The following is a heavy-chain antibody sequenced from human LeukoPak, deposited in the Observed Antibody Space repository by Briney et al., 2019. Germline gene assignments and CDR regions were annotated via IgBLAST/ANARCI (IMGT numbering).Heavy chain of an antibody. V-gene: IGHV3-21*01. Sequence: GGSLRLSCAASGFTFSSYSMNWVRQAPGKGLEWVSSISSSSSYIYYADSVKGRFTISRDNAKNSLYLQMNSLRAEDTAVYYCAKDRSVVGAKEFDPWGQGTLATVSS. CDR2: ISSSSSYI. CDR3: AKDRSVVGAKEFDP. J-gene: IGHJ5*02. CDR1: GFTFSSYS. D-gene: IGHD1-26*01.